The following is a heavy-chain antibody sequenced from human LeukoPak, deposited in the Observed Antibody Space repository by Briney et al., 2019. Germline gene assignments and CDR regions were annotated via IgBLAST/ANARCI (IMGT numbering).Heavy chain of an antibody. Sequence: PGGSLRLSCAASGFTVSNNYMTWVHQAPGKGLEWVSVIYNDGSTYYPDSLKGRFTISRDNSKNTLYLQMNSLRAEDTAVYYCAKSLYGVGATIYYYYYMDVWGKGTTVTVSS. V-gene: IGHV3-53*05. D-gene: IGHD1-26*01. CDR2: IYNDGST. J-gene: IGHJ6*03. CDR1: GFTVSNNY. CDR3: AKSLYGVGATIYYYYYMDV.